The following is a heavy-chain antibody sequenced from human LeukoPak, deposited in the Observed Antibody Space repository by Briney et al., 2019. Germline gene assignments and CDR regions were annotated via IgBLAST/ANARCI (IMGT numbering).Heavy chain of an antibody. V-gene: IGHV3-9*01. CDR3: AKDMFPYSGSYSGYFDY. CDR2: ISWNSGSI. J-gene: IGHJ4*02. CDR1: GFTFDDYA. Sequence: GGSLRLSCAASGFTFDDYAMHWVRQAPGKGLEWVSGISWNSGSIGYADSVKGRFTISRDNAKNSLYLQMNSLRAEDTALYYCAKDMFPYSGSYSGYFDYWGQGTLVTVSS. D-gene: IGHD1-26*01.